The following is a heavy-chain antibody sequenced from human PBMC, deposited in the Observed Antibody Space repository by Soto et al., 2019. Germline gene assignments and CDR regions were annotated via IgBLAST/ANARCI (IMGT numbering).Heavy chain of an antibody. D-gene: IGHD3-22*01. V-gene: IGHV5-51*01. Sequence: GESLKISCKGPGYSFTSYWIGWVRQMPGKGLEWMGIIYPGYSDTRYSPSFQGQVTISADKYISTAYLQWSSLKASDTAMYYCARLYYNDSSGYFHNWFDRWGQGTLVTVSS. J-gene: IGHJ5*02. CDR2: IYPGYSDT. CDR1: GYSFTSYW. CDR3: ARLYYNDSSGYFHNWFDR.